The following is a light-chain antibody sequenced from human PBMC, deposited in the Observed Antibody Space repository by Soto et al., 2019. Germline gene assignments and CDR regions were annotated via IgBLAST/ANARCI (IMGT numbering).Light chain of an antibody. CDR3: SSYTSDWGV. V-gene: IGLV2-14*01. CDR1: SSDVGGYDF. J-gene: IGLJ1*01. Sequence: QSALTQPASVYGSVGQSITISCTGTSSDVGGYDFVSWYQHHPGKAPKLIIYEVRTRPSGVSDRFSGSKSGNTASLTISGLQAEDEADYYCSSYTSDWGVFGTGTKLTVL. CDR2: EVR.